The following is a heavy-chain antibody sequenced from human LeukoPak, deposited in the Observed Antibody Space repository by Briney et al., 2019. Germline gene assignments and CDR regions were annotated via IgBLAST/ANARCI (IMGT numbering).Heavy chain of an antibody. Sequence: PGGSLRLSCAASGFTFDDYVMHWVRQAPGKGLEWVSGISWNSGSIGYADSVKGRFTISRDNAKNSLYLQMNSLRPEDTALYYCAKGVAYGQYYFDYWGQGTLVTVSS. D-gene: IGHD3-10*01. CDR3: AKGVAYGQYYFDY. CDR1: GFTFDDYV. J-gene: IGHJ4*02. V-gene: IGHV3-9*01. CDR2: ISWNSGSI.